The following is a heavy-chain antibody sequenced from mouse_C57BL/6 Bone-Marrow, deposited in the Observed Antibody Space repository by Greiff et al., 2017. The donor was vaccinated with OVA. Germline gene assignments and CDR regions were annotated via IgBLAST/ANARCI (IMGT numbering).Heavy chain of an antibody. Sequence: EVMLVESGGGLVQPGGSLKLSCAASGFTFSDYYMYWVRQTPEKRLEWVAYISNGGGSTYYPATVKGRFTISSDNAKDTVYLQRSRLKSENTAMYYCARQDDDYGSTYYYAMDYWGQGTSVTVSS. CDR3: ARQDDDYGSTYYYAMDY. D-gene: IGHD1-1*01. CDR1: GFTFSDYY. V-gene: IGHV5-12*01. J-gene: IGHJ4*01. CDR2: ISNGGGST.